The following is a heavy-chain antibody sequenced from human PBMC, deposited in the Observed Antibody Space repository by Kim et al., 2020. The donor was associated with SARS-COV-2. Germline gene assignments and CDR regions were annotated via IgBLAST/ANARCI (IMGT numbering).Heavy chain of an antibody. CDR3: ATATVVVGATLSDYYYYGMDV. CDR1: GYTLTELS. CDR2: FDPEDGET. J-gene: IGHJ6*04. Sequence: ASVKVSCKVSGYTLTELSMHWVRQAPGKGLEWMGGFDPEDGETIYAQKFQGRVTMTEDTSTDTAYMELSSLRSEDTAGYYCATATVVVGATLSDYYYYGMDVWGKRTTVTVSS. V-gene: IGHV1-24*01. D-gene: IGHD1-26*01.